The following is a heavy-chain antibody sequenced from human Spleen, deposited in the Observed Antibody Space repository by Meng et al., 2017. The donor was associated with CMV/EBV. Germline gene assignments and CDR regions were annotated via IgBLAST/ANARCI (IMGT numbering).Heavy chain of an antibody. J-gene: IGHJ4*02. V-gene: IGHV1-2*02. CDR3: ARSGDMVVRLNEYYFDY. CDR1: GYTLTGYY. CDR2: INPNSGGT. Sequence: ASVKVSCKASGYTLTGYYFHWVRQVPGQGLEWMGWINPNSGGTNYAQKFQGRVTMTTDTSISTAYMELRSLRSEDTAVYYCARSGDMVVRLNEYYFDYWGQGTLVTVSS. D-gene: IGHD4/OR15-4a*01.